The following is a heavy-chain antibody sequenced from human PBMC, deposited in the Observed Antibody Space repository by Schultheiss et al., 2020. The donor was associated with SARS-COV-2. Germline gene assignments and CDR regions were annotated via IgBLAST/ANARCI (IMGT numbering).Heavy chain of an antibody. J-gene: IGHJ3*02. V-gene: IGHV3-30*07. D-gene: IGHD3-10*01. CDR3: AREYGSGSPDAFDI. CDR1: GFTFSSYA. Sequence: GGSLRLSCAASGFTFSSYAMHWVRQAPGKGLEWVAVISYDGSNKYYADSVKGRFTISRDNAKNSLYLQMNSLRAEDTAVYYCAREYGSGSPDAFDIWGQGTMVTVSS. CDR2: ISYDGSNK.